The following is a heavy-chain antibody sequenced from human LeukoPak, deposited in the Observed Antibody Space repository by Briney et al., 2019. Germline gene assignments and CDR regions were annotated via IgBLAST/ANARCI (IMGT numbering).Heavy chain of an antibody. CDR3: ARGGSLWFGELDYYGMDV. Sequence: GGSLRLSCAASGFTFSSYAMSWVRQAPGKGLEWVAVIWYDGSNKYYADSVKGRFTISRDNSKNTLYLQMNSLRAEDTAVYYCARGGSLWFGELDYYGMDVWSQGTTVTVSS. CDR2: IWYDGSNK. D-gene: IGHD3-10*01. V-gene: IGHV3-33*08. CDR1: GFTFSSYA. J-gene: IGHJ6*02.